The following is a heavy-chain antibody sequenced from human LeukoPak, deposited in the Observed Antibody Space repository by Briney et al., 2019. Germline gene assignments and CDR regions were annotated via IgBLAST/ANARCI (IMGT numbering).Heavy chain of an antibody. CDR1: GYTFTGYY. CDR3: ARDLGYCSSTSCSYYFDY. J-gene: IGHJ4*02. Sequence: GASVKVSCKASGYTFTGYYMHWVRQAPGQGLEWMGRINPNSGGTNYAQKFQGRVTMTRDTSISTAYMELSRLRSDDTAVYYCARDLGYCSSTSCSYYFDYWGQGTLVTVSS. V-gene: IGHV1-2*06. D-gene: IGHD2-2*01. CDR2: INPNSGGT.